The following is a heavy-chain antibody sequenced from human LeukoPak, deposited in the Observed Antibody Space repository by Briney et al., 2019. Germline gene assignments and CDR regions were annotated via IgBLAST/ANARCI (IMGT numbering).Heavy chain of an antibody. CDR3: AREMESSMVRGRDV. J-gene: IGHJ6*02. Sequence: PGGSLRLSCTASGFIFRNSWMNWVRQAPGKGLEWVALIKMGGNEEYYVDSVRGRFTISRDNAKNSLYLQMNSLRVEDTGVYYCAREMESSMVRGRDVWGQGTTVTVSS. CDR1: GFIFRNSW. D-gene: IGHD3-10*01. CDR2: IKMGGNEE. V-gene: IGHV3-7*01.